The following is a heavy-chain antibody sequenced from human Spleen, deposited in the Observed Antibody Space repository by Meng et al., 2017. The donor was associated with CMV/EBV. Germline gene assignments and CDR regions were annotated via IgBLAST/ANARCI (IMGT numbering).Heavy chain of an antibody. V-gene: IGHV1-2*02. CDR1: GYTFLGYY. D-gene: IGHD3-3*02. CDR3: ARDLPQFWSGYSYYYYYGMDV. Sequence: ASVKVSCKASGYTFLGYYMHWVRQAPGQGLEWMGWIHPHSGGTVNAQKFQGRLTVTRDISRDTAYMELSRLTSDDTAMYYCARDLPQFWSGYSYYYYYGMDVWGQGTTVTVSS. CDR2: IHPHSGGT. J-gene: IGHJ6*02.